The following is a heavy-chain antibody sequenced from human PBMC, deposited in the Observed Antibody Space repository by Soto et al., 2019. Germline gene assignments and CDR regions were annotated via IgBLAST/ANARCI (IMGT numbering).Heavy chain of an antibody. Sequence: VQPVESGGGLVKPGGSLRLSCAASGFTFGDFYMSWIRQAPGKGLEWVSAISGSGGSTYYADSVKGRFTISRDNSKNTLYLQMNSLRAEDTAVYYCAKDRLDFDYWGQGTLVTVSS. CDR3: AKDRLDFDY. D-gene: IGHD5-12*01. CDR1: GFTFGDFY. CDR2: ISGSGGST. J-gene: IGHJ4*02. V-gene: IGHV3-23*04.